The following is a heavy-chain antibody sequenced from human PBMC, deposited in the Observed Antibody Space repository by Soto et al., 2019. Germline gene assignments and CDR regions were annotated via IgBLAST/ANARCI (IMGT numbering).Heavy chain of an antibody. CDR2: ISAYNGNT. J-gene: IGHJ5*02. Sequence: ASVKVSWKASGYTFTSYGISWVRQAPGQGLEWMGWISAYNGNTNYAQKLQGRVTMTTDTSTSTAYMELRSLRSDDTAVYYCARVPPKLDLPWFAPWGQGTLVTVSS. CDR3: ARVPPKLDLPWFAP. CDR1: GYTFTSYG. D-gene: IGHD1-7*01. V-gene: IGHV1-18*01.